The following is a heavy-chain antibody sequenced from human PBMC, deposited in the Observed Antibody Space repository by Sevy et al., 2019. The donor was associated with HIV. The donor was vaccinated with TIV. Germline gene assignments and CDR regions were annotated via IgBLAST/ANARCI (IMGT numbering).Heavy chain of an antibody. Sequence: SETLSLTCTVSGGSISSSSYYWGWIRQPPGKGLEWIGSIYYSGSTYYHPSLKSRVTISVDTSKNQFSLKLSSVTAADTAVYYCARHTAYYDFWSGYYVPYYFDYWGQGTLVTVSS. V-gene: IGHV4-39*01. CDR2: IYYSGST. D-gene: IGHD3-3*01. CDR3: ARHTAYYDFWSGYYVPYYFDY. CDR1: GGSISSSSYY. J-gene: IGHJ4*02.